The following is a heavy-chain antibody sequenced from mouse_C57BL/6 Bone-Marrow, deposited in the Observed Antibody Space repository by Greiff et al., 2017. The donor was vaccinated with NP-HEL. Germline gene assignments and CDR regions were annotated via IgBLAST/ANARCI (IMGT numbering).Heavy chain of an antibody. D-gene: IGHD1-1*01. J-gene: IGHJ3*01. V-gene: IGHV5-9-1*02. Sequence: EVQLVESGEGLVKPGGSLKLSCAASGFTFSSYAMSWVRQTPEKRLEWVAYISSGGDYIYYADTVKGRFTISRDNARNTLYLQMSSLKSEDTAMDYCTRVLYYYGSKGFAYWGQGTLVTVSA. CDR3: TRVLYYYGSKGFAY. CDR2: ISSGGDYI. CDR1: GFTFSSYA.